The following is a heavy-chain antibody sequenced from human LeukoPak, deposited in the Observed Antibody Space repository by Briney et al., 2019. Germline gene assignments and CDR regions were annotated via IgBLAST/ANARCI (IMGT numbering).Heavy chain of an antibody. J-gene: IGHJ3*02. Sequence: ASVRDSSMPPGYTFTSYYMHWVRQAPGQGLERMGIINLSGGRTSSAQKFQGRVTMTRDTSTSTVYMELRTLRSGDTAVYYWARRAVDECKGYHHVCDIGGQGTVLTLPS. D-gene: IGHD2-15*01. CDR1: GYTFTSYY. V-gene: IGHV1-46*01. CDR2: INLSGGRT. CDR3: ARRAVDECKGYHHVCDI.